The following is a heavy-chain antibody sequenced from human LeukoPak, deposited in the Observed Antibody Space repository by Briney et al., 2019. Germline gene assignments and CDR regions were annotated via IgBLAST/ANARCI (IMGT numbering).Heavy chain of an antibody. V-gene: IGHV3-23*01. Sequence: PGGSLRLSCAASGFSVSSYDLNWVRQAPGKGLEWVSAISGSGGSTYYADSVKGRFTISRDTSKNTLSLQMNSLRAEDTALYYCAKGRYSSGWYPGVQDYWGQGTLVTVSS. CDR3: AKGRYSSGWYPGVQDY. CDR2: ISGSGGST. J-gene: IGHJ4*02. CDR1: GFSVSSYD. D-gene: IGHD6-19*01.